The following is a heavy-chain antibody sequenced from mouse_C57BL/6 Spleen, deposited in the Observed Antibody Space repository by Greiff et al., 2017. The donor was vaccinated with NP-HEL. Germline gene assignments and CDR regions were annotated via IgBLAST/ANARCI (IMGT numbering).Heavy chain of an antibody. CDR1: GYTFTSYW. J-gene: IGHJ4*01. V-gene: IGHV1-69*01. D-gene: IGHD1-1*01. CDR3: ARRPIYYYGSSSYAMDY. Sequence: QVQLQQPGAELVMPGASVKLSCKASGYTFTSYWMHWVKQRPGQGLEWIGEIDPSDSYTNYNQKFKGKSTLTVDKSSSTAYMQLSSLTSEDSAVYYCARRPIYYYGSSSYAMDYWGQGTSVTVSS. CDR2: IDPSDSYT.